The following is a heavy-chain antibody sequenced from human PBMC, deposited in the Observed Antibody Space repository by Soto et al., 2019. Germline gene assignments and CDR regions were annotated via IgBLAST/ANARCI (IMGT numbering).Heavy chain of an antibody. CDR3: ARDRYVGYYDFWSGYGGWFDP. CDR1: GGTFSNDI. V-gene: IGHV1-69*04. CDR2: IIPLLDIA. D-gene: IGHD3-3*01. Sequence: SVKVSCKTSGGTFSNDIITWVRQAPGQGLEWMGRIIPLLDIANYAQKFQGRVTITADESTSTAYMELSSLRSEDTAVYYCARDRYVGYYDFWSGYGGWFDPWGQGTLVTVSS. J-gene: IGHJ5*02.